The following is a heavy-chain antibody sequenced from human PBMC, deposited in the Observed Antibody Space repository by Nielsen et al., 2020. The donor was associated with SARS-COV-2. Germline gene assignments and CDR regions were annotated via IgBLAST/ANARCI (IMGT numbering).Heavy chain of an antibody. V-gene: IGHV3-7*05. CDR2: INEDGSVV. J-gene: IGHJ4*02. Sequence: GESLKISCRTSGFTFGDYTMVWVRQAPGKGLEWVANINEDGSVVNYVDSVKGRFTISRDNAGKSLYLQMNSLRAEDTAVYYCARDAAYSRFDYWGQGTLVTVSS. CDR1: GFTFGDYT. CDR3: ARDAAYSRFDY. D-gene: IGHD4-11*01.